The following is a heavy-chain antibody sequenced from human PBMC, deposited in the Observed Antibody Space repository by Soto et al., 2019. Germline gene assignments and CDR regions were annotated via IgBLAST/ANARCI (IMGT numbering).Heavy chain of an antibody. J-gene: IGHJ5*02. Sequence: SETLSLTCTVSGGSISSSSYYWGWIRQPPGKGLEWIGSIYYSGSTYYNPSLKSRVTISVDTSKNQFSLKLSSVTAADTAVYYCARRGDIVVVPAAIGNWFDPWGQGTLVTVSS. V-gene: IGHV4-39*01. CDR2: IYYSGST. CDR3: ARRGDIVVVPAAIGNWFDP. D-gene: IGHD2-2*01. CDR1: GGSISSSSYY.